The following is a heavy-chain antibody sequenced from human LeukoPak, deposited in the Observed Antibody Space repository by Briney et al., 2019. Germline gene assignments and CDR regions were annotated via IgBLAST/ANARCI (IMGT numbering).Heavy chain of an antibody. CDR2: IIPIFGTA. D-gene: IGHD6-13*01. CDR3: ARDQRSWYSPYFDY. J-gene: IGHJ4*02. Sequence: SVKVSCKASGGTFSSYAISWVRQAPGRGLEWMGRIIPIFGTANYAQKFQGRVTITTDESTSTAYMELSSLRSEDTAVYYCARDQRSWYSPYFDYWGQGTLVTVSS. V-gene: IGHV1-69*05. CDR1: GGTFSSYA.